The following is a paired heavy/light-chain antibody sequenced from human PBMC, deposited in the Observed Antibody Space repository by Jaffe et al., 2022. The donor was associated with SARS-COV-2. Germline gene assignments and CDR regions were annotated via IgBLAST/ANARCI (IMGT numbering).Light chain of an antibody. CDR1: RTNVGNEG. CDR2: RSN. J-gene: IGLJ3*02. V-gene: IGLV10-54*01. CDR3: SAWDSSLRVWV. Sequence: QAGLTQPPSVSKDLGQTATLSCTGDRTNVGNEGAAWLQQHQGHPPKLLFYRSNSRPSGISERLSASRSGNTASLTITGLQPEDEADYYCSAWDSSLRVWVFGGGTKLTVL.
Heavy chain of an antibody. J-gene: IGHJ4*02. Sequence: QVQLVESGGGVVQPGRSLRLSCAASGFTFSSYGMHWVRRAPGKGLEWVAAIYNDASKEEYADSVKGRFVISRDNFKNMLYLQMNSLRAEDTAVYYCSNWRGTSNFDYWGQGTLVTVSS. CDR3: SNWRGTSNFDY. D-gene: IGHD1-1*01. CDR1: GFTFSSYG. V-gene: IGHV3-30*03. CDR2: IYNDASKE.